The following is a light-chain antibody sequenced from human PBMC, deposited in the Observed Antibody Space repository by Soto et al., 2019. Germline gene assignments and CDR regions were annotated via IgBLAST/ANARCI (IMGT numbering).Light chain of an antibody. CDR1: NSNIGSNT. Sequence: QSVLTQPPSASGTLGQRVTISCSGGNSNIGSNTVNWYQHLPGTAPKLLIYRSDQRPSGIPDRFSGSKYGTSASLDISGLQSEEEADYYCTAWDGSLDGRVFGGGTQLTVL. CDR2: RSD. J-gene: IGLJ3*02. V-gene: IGLV1-44*01. CDR3: TAWDGSLDGRV.